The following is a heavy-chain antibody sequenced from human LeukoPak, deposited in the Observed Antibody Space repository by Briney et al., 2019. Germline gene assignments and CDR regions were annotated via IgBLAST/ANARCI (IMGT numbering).Heavy chain of an antibody. J-gene: IGHJ2*01. V-gene: IGHV1-18*01. CDR2: ISSNNGNT. CDR1: GYTFTNYD. CDR3: ARSHSAYGYWYFDL. Sequence: ASVKVSCKASGYTFTNYDNNWVRQAPGQGLEWMGWISSNNGNTNYAQKFQGRVTMTTDTSTRTDYMEVRNLRSDDTAVYYCARSHSAYGYWYFDLWGRGTLVTVSS. D-gene: IGHD5-12*01.